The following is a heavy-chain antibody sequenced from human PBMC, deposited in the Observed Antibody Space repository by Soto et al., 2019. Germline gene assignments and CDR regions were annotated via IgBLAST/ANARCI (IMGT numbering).Heavy chain of an antibody. J-gene: IGHJ4*02. CDR2: IYWDDDK. V-gene: IGHV2-5*02. CDR3: VPPMPYTSSQVDS. D-gene: IGHD6-6*01. Sequence: QITLKESGPPLVKPTQPLTLTCTFSGFSLSNRGVGVGWVRQPPGQALEWLAFIYWDDDKRFSPSLKTRLTITKDISNNQVVLTLTNFGPVNTAIYYSVPPMPYTSSQVDSWGQGSLVTVS. CDR1: GFSLSNRGVG.